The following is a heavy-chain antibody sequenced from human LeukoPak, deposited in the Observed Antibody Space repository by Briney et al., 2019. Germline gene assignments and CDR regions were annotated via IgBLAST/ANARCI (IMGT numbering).Heavy chain of an antibody. J-gene: IGHJ5*02. CDR3: AGGPKQQLLWGRASNGFDP. Sequence: GALRLSCAASGFIVSSKYMSWVRQAPGKGLEWVSGIYSGGSTHYADSVRGRFTISRDNSKNMLYLQMNSLRAEDTAVYYCAGGPKQQLLWGRASNGFDPWGQGTLVTVSS. D-gene: IGHD2-2*01. CDR2: IYSGGST. V-gene: IGHV3-66*01. CDR1: GFIVSSKY.